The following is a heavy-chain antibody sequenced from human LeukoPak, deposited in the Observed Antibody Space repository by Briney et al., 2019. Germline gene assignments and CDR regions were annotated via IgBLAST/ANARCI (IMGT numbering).Heavy chain of an antibody. Sequence: GASVKVSCKASGYTFTSYAMHWVRQAPGQRLEWMGWINAGNGNTKYSQKFQGRVTMTEDTSTDTAYMELSSLRSEDTAVYYCAISLSVAGPGYYFDYWGQGTLVTVSS. CDR1: GYTFTSYA. CDR3: AISLSVAGPGYYFDY. V-gene: IGHV1-3*01. D-gene: IGHD6-19*01. J-gene: IGHJ4*02. CDR2: INAGNGNT.